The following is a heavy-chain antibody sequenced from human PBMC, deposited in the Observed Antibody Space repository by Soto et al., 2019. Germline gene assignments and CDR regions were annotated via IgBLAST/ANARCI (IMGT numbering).Heavy chain of an antibody. V-gene: IGHV3-9*01. CDR1: GFTFDDYA. J-gene: IGHJ4*02. D-gene: IGHD3-16*01. CDR2: ISWNSGSI. CDR3: ALTTLGYCYGGRLQGGGGG. Sequence: EVQLVESGGGLVQPGRSLRLSCAASGFTFDDYAMHWVRQAPGKGLEWVSGISWNSGSIGYADSVKGRFTISRDNAKKPLYLEKNSVGGGGTGFFYWALTTLGYCYGGRLQGGGGGWGQGTLVTVSS.